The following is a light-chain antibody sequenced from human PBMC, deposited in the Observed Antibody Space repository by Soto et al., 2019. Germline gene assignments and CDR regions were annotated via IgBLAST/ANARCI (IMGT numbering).Light chain of an antibody. CDR2: AAS. J-gene: IGKJ4*01. CDR1: QSVTLD. CDR3: QQYNHLES. V-gene: IGKV3-15*01. Sequence: EIVMTQSPATLSVSPGGSATLSCRASQSVTLDLAWYQQRPGQAPRLLIYAASTRATGVPAMFSGSGSGTEFTLTISRLESEDFAVYYCQQYNHLESFGGGTKVEIK.